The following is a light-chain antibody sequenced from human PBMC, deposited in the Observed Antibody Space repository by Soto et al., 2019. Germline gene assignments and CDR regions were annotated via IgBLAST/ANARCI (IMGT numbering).Light chain of an antibody. J-gene: IGKJ1*01. CDR3: QHHNSYSQT. CDR2: GAS. CDR1: QSIRQY. Sequence: DIQMTQSPPTLSASVGDRVTITCRASQSIRQYLAWYQQMPGKAPKLLIYGASTLQSGVPSRFSGSGSGTEFTLTISSLQPDDFGTYFCQHHNSYSQTFGQGTKVDIK. V-gene: IGKV1-5*01.